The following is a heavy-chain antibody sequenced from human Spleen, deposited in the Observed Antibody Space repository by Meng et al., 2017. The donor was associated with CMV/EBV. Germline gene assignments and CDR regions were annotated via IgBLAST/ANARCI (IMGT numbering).Heavy chain of an antibody. CDR1: GGSISSSY. Sequence: SETLSLTCIASGGSISSSYWSWIRQPPGKGLEWIGYIYYSGSTNYNPSLKSRVTISVDTSKNQFSLKLSSVTAADTAVYYCARVRFRAGYSSSWYVDYFDYWGQGTLVTVSS. CDR3: ARVRFRAGYSSSWYVDYFDY. CDR2: IYYSGST. D-gene: IGHD6-13*01. J-gene: IGHJ4*02. V-gene: IGHV4-59*01.